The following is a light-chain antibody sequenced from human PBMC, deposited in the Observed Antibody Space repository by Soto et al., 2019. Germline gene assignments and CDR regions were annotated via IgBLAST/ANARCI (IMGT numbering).Light chain of an antibody. Sequence: DIQMTQSPSTLSASVGDRVTITCRASQNINSWLAWYQQKPGKAPKFLIYKASGLESGVPSRFSGSGSGTEFTLTISSLQPDDFATYYCQQYDTYSRTFGQGTKAE. CDR1: QNINSW. V-gene: IGKV1-5*03. J-gene: IGKJ1*01. CDR3: QQYDTYSRT. CDR2: KAS.